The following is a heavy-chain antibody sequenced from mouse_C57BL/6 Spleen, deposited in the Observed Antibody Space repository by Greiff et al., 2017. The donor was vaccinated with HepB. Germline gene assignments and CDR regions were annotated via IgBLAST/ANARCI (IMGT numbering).Heavy chain of an antibody. J-gene: IGHJ2*01. CDR2: IDPSDSYT. Sequence: VQLQQPGAELVKPGASVKLSCKASGYTFTSYWMQWVKQRPGQGLEWIGEIDPSDSYTNYNQKFKGKATLTVDTSSSTAYMQLSSLTSEDSAVYYCARGGKLYYFDYWGQGTTLTVSS. CDR3: ARGGKLYYFDY. CDR1: GYTFTSYW. V-gene: IGHV1-50*01.